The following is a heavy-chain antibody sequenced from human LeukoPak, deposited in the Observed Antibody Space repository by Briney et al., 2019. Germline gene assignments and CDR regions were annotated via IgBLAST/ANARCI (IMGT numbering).Heavy chain of an antibody. CDR2: IYTSGST. D-gene: IGHD6-13*01. V-gene: IGHV4-4*07. CDR3: ARDSLVHPNRWFDP. Sequence: PSETLSLTCTVSGGSISSDYWSWNRQPDGKGLEWIGRIYTSGSTNYNPSLKSRVSMSVDTSTNQFSLKLSSVTAADTAVYYCARDSLVHPNRWFDPWGQGTLVIVSS. J-gene: IGHJ5*02. CDR1: GGSISSDY.